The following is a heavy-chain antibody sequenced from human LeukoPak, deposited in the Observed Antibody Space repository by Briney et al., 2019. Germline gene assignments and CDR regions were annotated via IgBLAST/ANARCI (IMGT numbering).Heavy chain of an antibody. CDR1: GFTFSSYS. Sequence: PGGSLRLSCTASGFTFSSYSLNWVRQAPGKGLEWVSSVSTGSNYIYYADSVKGRFTISRDNDKNSLYLQMNSLRVEDTAVYYCAKAIEVWYYYDSSGYYPSDYWGQGTLVTVSS. J-gene: IGHJ4*02. CDR3: AKAIEVWYYYDSSGYYPSDY. D-gene: IGHD3-22*01. CDR2: VSTGSNYI. V-gene: IGHV3-21*04.